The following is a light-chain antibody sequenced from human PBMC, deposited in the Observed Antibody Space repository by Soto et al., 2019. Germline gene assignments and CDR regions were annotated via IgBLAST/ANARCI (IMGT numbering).Light chain of an antibody. CDR1: QSVSSNY. V-gene: IGKV3-20*01. Sequence: EIVLTQSPGTLSLSPGERATLSCRASQSVSSNYLAWYQQKPGQAPRLLIYGASSRATGIPDRFSGSGSGTDFTLTISRLEPEDFAVYYCQRYGYSPPKLTFGGGTKVEIK. J-gene: IGKJ4*01. CDR3: QRYGYSPPKLT. CDR2: GAS.